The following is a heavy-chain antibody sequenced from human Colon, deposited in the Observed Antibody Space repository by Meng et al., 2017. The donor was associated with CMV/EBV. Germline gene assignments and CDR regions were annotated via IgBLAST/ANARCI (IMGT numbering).Heavy chain of an antibody. CDR1: GRSNCPLR. D-gene: IGHD1-26*01. Sequence: HVYLPDMRTRSVNLTQTHTLTGAVCGRSNCPLRWSLTRQCVAKGLEWNGRIYTNWSTNYNPSLERRVNMSVDTSKNQFSLRVASVTAADSAVYYCARASAWREDYFDYWGQGTLVTVSS. CDR2: IYTNWST. J-gene: IGHJ4*02. V-gene: IGHV4-4*07. CDR3: ARASAWREDYFDY.